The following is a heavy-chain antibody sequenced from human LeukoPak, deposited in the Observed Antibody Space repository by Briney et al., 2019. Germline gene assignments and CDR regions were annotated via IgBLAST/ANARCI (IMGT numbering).Heavy chain of an antibody. CDR2: ISGSGGST. CDR1: GFTFSSYA. D-gene: IGHD3-22*01. Sequence: GGSLRLSCAASGFTFSSYAMSWVRQAPGKGPEWVPAISGSGGSTYYADSVKGRFTISRDNSKNTLYLQMNSLRAEDTAVYYCAKPPDDSSGYYYEVQGAVWGQGTLVTVSS. J-gene: IGHJ4*02. CDR3: AKPPDDSSGYYYEVQGAV. V-gene: IGHV3-23*01.